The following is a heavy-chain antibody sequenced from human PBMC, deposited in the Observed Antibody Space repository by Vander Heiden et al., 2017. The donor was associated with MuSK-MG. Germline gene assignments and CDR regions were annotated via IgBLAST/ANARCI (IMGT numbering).Heavy chain of an antibody. CDR1: GGPLCSSSVF. J-gene: IGHJ4*02. Sequence: QLQLQESGPGLVKPAETLSITFPVPGGPLCSSSVFWGWIRQPPGKGLEWIGSIYYSGSTYYNPSLKSRVTISVDTSKNQFSLKLSSVTAADTAVYYCARHSSYDNFWRGSSRPQYDYWGQGTLVTVSS. V-gene: IGHV4-39*01. CDR3: ARHSSYDNFWRGSSRPQYDY. D-gene: IGHD3-3*01. CDR2: IYYSGST.